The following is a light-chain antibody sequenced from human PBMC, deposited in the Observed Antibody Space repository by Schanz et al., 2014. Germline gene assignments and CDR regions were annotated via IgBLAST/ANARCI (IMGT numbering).Light chain of an antibody. V-gene: IGKV4-1*01. CDR3: QQYYSNPLT. CDR1: QSVLYTSNNKNY. CDR2: WAS. Sequence: DIVMTQSPDSLAVSLGERATINCKSSQSVLYTSNNKNYLAWYQHKPGQPPKLLIYWASTRESGVPDRFSGSGSGTDFTLTISSLQAGDVAVYYCQQYYSNPLTFGGGTKVEIK. J-gene: IGKJ4*01.